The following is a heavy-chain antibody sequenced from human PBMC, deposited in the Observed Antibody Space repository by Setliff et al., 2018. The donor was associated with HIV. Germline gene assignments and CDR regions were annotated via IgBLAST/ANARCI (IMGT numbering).Heavy chain of an antibody. J-gene: IGHJ4*02. Sequence: KPSETLSLTCAVYGGSFNGYSWTWIRQPPGKGLEWIGYVFYSGSANYNPSLKSRVTISVDTSKNQFSLKLSSVTAADTAVYYCARGPYDYFDYWGQGTLVTVSS. CDR2: VFYSGSA. D-gene: IGHD4-17*01. V-gene: IGHV4-59*12. CDR3: ARGPYDYFDY. CDR1: GGSFNGYS.